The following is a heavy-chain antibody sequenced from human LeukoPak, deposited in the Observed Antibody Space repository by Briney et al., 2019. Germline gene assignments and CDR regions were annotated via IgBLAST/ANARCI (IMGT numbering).Heavy chain of an antibody. D-gene: IGHD5-24*01. J-gene: IGHJ4*02. CDR1: DDSISSYY. Sequence: SETLSLTCSASDDSISSYYWSWVRQPAGKGLEWIGRIHISGSTNYNPSLRSRVTMSLATSKNQFSLKLSSVTAADTAVYYCGGSRDGYIDYWGQGTLVTVSS. V-gene: IGHV4-4*07. CDR2: IHISGST. CDR3: GGSRDGYIDY.